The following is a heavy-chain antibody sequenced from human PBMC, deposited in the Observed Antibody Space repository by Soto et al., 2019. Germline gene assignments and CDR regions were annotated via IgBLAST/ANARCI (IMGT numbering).Heavy chain of an antibody. Sequence: SETLSLTCTVSGASVSSGAYYWSWIRHQPGKGLEWIGYIYYTGSSYYNPSLKSRATLSVDTSESQFSLKLTSVTAADTAVYYCARASSMPEGPPFDYWGQGILVTVSS. CDR1: GASVSSGAYY. V-gene: IGHV4-31*03. CDR2: IYYTGSS. J-gene: IGHJ4*02. CDR3: ARASSMPEGPPFDY. D-gene: IGHD2-2*01.